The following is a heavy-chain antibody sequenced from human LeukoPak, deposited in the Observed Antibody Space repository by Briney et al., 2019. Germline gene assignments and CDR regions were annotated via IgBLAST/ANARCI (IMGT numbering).Heavy chain of an antibody. J-gene: IGHJ6*03. CDR2: SYHSGST. CDR3: ARGRSLHMSRDYYYYYYMDV. D-gene: IGHD5-24*01. V-gene: IGHV4-38-2*02. Sequence: SETLSLTCTVSGYSITSGYYWGWIRQPPGKGLEWIGSSYHSGSTFYNPSLKSRVTISVDTSKNQFSLKLSSVTAADTAVYYCARGRSLHMSRDYYYYYYMDVWGKGTTVTVSS. CDR1: GYSITSGYY.